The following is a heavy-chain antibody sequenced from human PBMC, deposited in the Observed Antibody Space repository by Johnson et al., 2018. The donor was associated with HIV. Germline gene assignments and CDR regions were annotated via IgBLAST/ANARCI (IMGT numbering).Heavy chain of an antibody. CDR2: IGTAGDT. J-gene: IGHJ3*02. D-gene: IGHD5-24*01. CDR3: ARRDPWVENGAFDI. V-gene: IGHV3-13*01. CDR1: GFTFSSYD. Sequence: VQLMESGGGLVQPGGSLRLSCAASGFTFSSYDMHWVRQATGKGLELVSAIGTAGDTYYPGSVKGRFNISRENAKNYLYLQMNSLRAGDTAVYFCARRDPWVENGAFDIWGQGTMVTVSS.